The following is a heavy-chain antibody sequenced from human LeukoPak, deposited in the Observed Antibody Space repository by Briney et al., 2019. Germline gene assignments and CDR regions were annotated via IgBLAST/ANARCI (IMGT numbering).Heavy chain of an antibody. Sequence: SSETLSLTCAVHGGSFSGYYWSWIRQPPGKGLEWIGEINHSGSTNYNPSLKSRVTISVDTSKNQFSLKLSSVTAADTAVYYCARGGGDYVNYFDYWGQGTLVTVSS. CDR2: INHSGST. J-gene: IGHJ4*02. V-gene: IGHV4-34*01. CDR3: ARGGGDYVNYFDY. D-gene: IGHD4-17*01. CDR1: GGSFSGYY.